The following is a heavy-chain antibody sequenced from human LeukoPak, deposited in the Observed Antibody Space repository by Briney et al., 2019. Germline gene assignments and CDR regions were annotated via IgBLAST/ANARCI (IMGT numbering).Heavy chain of an antibody. Sequence: GGSLRLSCAASGFAFSSYSMNWVRQAPGKGLEWISYIDSSSSTIYYADSVKGRFTMSRDNAKNSLYLQMNSLRAEDTAVYYCARVNLWWEAASTHFQHWGQGTLVTVSS. D-gene: IGHD6-13*01. CDR1: GFAFSSYS. J-gene: IGHJ1*01. CDR2: IDSSSSTI. CDR3: ARVNLWWEAASTHFQH. V-gene: IGHV3-48*01.